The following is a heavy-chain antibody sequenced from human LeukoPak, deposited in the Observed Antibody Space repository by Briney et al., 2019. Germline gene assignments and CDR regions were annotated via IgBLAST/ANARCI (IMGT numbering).Heavy chain of an antibody. Sequence: PSETLSLTCTVSGGSISSNSYYWGWIRQPPGKGLEWIGGIYYSGSTYYNPSLKSRVTISVDTSKNHFSLKLSSVTAADTAVYYCARHRYYYRSGSYYGAPYYMDVWGKGTTVTISS. CDR3: ARHRYYYRSGSYYGAPYYMDV. V-gene: IGHV4-39*01. CDR1: GGSISSNSYY. D-gene: IGHD3-10*01. CDR2: IYYSGST. J-gene: IGHJ6*03.